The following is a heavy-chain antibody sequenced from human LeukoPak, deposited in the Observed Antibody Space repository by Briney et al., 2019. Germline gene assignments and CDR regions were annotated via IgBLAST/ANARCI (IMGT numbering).Heavy chain of an antibody. V-gene: IGHV4-30-2*01. D-gene: IGHD2-2*01. CDR1: GGSISSGGYY. Sequence: SSQTLSLTCTVSGGSISSGGYYWSWIRQPPGKGLEWIGYIYHSGSTYYNPSLKSRVTISVDRSKNQFSLKLSSVTAADTAVYYCARDEAPGIVVVPASGPWGQGTLVTVSS. CDR2: IYHSGST. CDR3: ARDEAPGIVVVPASGP. J-gene: IGHJ5*02.